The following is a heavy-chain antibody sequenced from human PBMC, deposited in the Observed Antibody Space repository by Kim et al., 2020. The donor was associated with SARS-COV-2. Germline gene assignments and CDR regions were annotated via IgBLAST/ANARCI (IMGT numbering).Heavy chain of an antibody. CDR3: TTACSGGSCYSFFDY. D-gene: IGHD2-15*01. V-gene: IGHV3-15*01. Sequence: PVKGRFTSSRDDSKNTLYLQMNSLKTEDTAVYYCTTACSGGSCYSFFDYWGQGTLVTVSS. J-gene: IGHJ4*02.